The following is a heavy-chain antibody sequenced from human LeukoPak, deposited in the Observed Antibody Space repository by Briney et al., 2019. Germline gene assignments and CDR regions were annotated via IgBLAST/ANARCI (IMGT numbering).Heavy chain of an antibody. CDR3: AKGPAPIAVAGTDY. Sequence: PGGSLRLSCAASGFTFSSYAMSWVSHAPGKGLELVSATSGSGGSTYYADSVKGRFTISRDNSKNTLYLQMNSLRAEDTAVYYCAKGPAPIAVAGTDYWGQGTLVTVSS. CDR1: GFTFSSYA. V-gene: IGHV3-23*01. J-gene: IGHJ4*02. D-gene: IGHD6-19*01. CDR2: TSGSGGST.